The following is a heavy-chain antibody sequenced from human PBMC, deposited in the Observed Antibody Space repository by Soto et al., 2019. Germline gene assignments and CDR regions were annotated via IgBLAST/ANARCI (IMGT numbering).Heavy chain of an antibody. CDR1: GGSFSSGAYH. D-gene: IGHD6-13*01. J-gene: IGHJ5*02. CDR3: ARMSATGTRWFDP. V-gene: IGHV4-31*03. CDR2: ISYRGIT. Sequence: SETLSLTCTVSGGSFSSGAYHWSWVRQHPGQGLEWIASISYRGITYSNPSLKSRLSMSVDTSRNQFSLNLTSVTAADTAVYHCARMSATGTRWFDPWGQGTLVTVSS.